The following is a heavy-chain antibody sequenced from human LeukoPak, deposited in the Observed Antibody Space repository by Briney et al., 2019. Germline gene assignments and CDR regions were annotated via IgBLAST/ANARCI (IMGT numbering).Heavy chain of an antibody. CDR3: AKRSDYGDYVPDY. CDR1: GFTFSSYA. Sequence: GGSLRLSCAASGFTFSSYAMSWVRQAPGEGLEWVSAISGSGGSTYYADSVKGRFTISRDNSKNTLYLQMNSLRAEDTAVYYCAKRSDYGDYVPDYWGQGTLVTVSS. CDR2: ISGSGGST. D-gene: IGHD4-17*01. V-gene: IGHV3-23*01. J-gene: IGHJ4*02.